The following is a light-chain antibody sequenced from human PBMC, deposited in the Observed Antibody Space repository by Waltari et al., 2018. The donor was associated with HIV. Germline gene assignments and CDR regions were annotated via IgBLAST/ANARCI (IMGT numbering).Light chain of an antibody. Sequence: QSALTQPASVSGSPGQSITISCTGTSSDIGAYEYVSWYRQHPDKAPQLLIYDVFYRPSGVSHHFSGSKSGNTASLTISGLQAEDEAVYSCSSYTTTNTIIFGGGTKLTVL. CDR2: DVF. V-gene: IGLV2-14*03. CDR1: SSDIGAYEY. J-gene: IGLJ2*01. CDR3: SSYTTTNTII.